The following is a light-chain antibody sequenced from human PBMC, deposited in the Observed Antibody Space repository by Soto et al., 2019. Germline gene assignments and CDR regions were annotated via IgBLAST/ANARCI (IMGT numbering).Light chain of an antibody. J-gene: IGKJ1*01. CDR1: QSISSW. Sequence: DVQRIQSPSTLSASVGDRVTITCRASQSISSWLAWYQQKPGKAPKLLIYKASSLESGVPSRFSGSGSGTEFTLTISSLQPDDFATYYCQQFNNYPWTFGQGTKVDIK. V-gene: IGKV1-5*03. CDR2: KAS. CDR3: QQFNNYPWT.